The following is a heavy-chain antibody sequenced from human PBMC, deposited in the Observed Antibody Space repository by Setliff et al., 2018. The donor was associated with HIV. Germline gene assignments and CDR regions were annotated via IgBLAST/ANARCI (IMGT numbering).Heavy chain of an antibody. Sequence: PSETLSLTCAVYGGSLSGYYWSWIRQPPGKGLEWFGEINHSGSTNYNPSLKSRVTISVDTSKNQFSLKLSSATAADTAVYYCARSRLHYYVSSGYYPSYFDYWGQGTLVTVSS. D-gene: IGHD3-22*01. V-gene: IGHV4-34*01. CDR1: GGSLSGYY. J-gene: IGHJ4*02. CDR2: INHSGST. CDR3: ARSRLHYYVSSGYYPSYFDY.